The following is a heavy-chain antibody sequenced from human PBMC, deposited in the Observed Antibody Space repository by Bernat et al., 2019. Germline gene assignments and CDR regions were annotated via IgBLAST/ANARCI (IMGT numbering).Heavy chain of an antibody. CDR3: TTDCSGGSCESLAPMDV. D-gene: IGHD2-15*01. V-gene: IGHV3-15*01. CDR1: GFTFSIAW. CDR2: IKSKSDGGTT. J-gene: IGHJ6*02. Sequence: EVQLVESVGGLVKPGGSLRLSCEASGFTFSIAWMSWVRQAPGKGLEWVGRIKSKSDGGTTDHAAPVKGRFTISRDDSRSTLYLQLNSLKIEDTAVYYCTTDCSGGSCESLAPMDVWGQGTTVTVSS.